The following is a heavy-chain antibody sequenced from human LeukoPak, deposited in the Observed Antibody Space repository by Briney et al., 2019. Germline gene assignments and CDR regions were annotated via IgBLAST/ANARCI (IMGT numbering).Heavy chain of an antibody. D-gene: IGHD1-1*01. CDR2: IIPIFATA. CDR3: ARDPRNGGGQY. CDR1: GGTFSSYA. Sequence: SVKVSCKASGGTFSSYAISWVRQAPGQGLEWMGGIIPIFATANYAQKFQGRVTITADESTSTAHMELSSLRSEDTAVYYCARDPRNGGGQYWGQGTLVTVSS. V-gene: IGHV1-69*13. J-gene: IGHJ4*02.